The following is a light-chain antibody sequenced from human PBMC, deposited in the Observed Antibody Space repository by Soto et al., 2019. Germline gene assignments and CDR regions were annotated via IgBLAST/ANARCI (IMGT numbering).Light chain of an antibody. Sequence: VLTQSPGTLSLSPGERATLSCRASQSVSSTYLAWYQQKPGQAPRLLIYGASSRATGIPDRFSGSGSGTDFTLTISSLEPEDFAVYYCQQRSNWAPITFGPGTKVDIK. V-gene: IGKV3D-20*02. CDR3: QQRSNWAPIT. J-gene: IGKJ3*01. CDR2: GAS. CDR1: QSVSSTY.